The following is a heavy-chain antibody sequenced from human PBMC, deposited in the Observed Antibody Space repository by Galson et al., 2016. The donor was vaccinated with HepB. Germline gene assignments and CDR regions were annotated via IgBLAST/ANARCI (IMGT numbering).Heavy chain of an antibody. J-gene: IGHJ4*02. CDR2: IYDSGTT. Sequence: TLSLTCSVSGDSVTSGAYYWSWIRQPPGKGLEWIGYIYDSGTTFYNASLNSRLSISVDTSENQFFPKLGSVTAADTAVYYCAAVISGGSLDYWGQGILVTVSA. D-gene: IGHD6-19*01. CDR1: GDSVTSGAYY. V-gene: IGHV4-31*03. CDR3: AAVISGGSLDY.